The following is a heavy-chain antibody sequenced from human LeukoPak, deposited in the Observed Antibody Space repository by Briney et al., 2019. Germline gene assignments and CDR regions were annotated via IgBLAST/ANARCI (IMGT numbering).Heavy chain of an antibody. Sequence: GGSLRLSCAASGFTFSSYGMHWVRQAPGKGLEWVAFIRYDGSNKYYADSVKGRFTISRDNSKNTLYLQMNSLRAEDTAVYYCARSLGSGWPLGYYGMDVWGQGTTVTVSS. CDR1: GFTFSSYG. V-gene: IGHV3-30*02. D-gene: IGHD6-19*01. CDR2: IRYDGSNK. CDR3: ARSLGSGWPLGYYGMDV. J-gene: IGHJ6*02.